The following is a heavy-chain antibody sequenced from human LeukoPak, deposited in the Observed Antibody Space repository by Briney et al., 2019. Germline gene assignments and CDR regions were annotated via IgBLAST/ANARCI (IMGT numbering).Heavy chain of an antibody. CDR1: GGSFSGYY. CDR3: ARGRWHPSVRVDY. V-gene: IGHV4-34*01. Sequence: SETLSLTCAVYGGSFSGYYWSWIRQPPGKGLEWIGEINHSGSTNYNPSLKSRVPISIDTSKNQFTLKLNSVTAADTAVYYCARGRWHPSVRVDYWGQGTLVTVSS. J-gene: IGHJ4*02. D-gene: IGHD6-13*01. CDR2: INHSGST.